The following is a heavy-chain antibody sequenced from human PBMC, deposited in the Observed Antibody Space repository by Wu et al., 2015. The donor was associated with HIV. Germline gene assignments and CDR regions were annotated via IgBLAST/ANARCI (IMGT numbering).Heavy chain of an antibody. J-gene: IGHJ1*01. Sequence: QVQFLQSGTEVKKPGASVKVSCKVSGYTLKKLSIQWVRQSRGKGLEWMGGFDPEDGKTIFAQRFQGRVIMTEDPSTDTAYMGLSSLTSEDTGVYYCASRPRDVWSIGLQHWGQGTLVIVSS. CDR1: GYTLKKLS. D-gene: IGHD2-8*02. CDR3: ASRPRDVWSIGLQH. CDR2: FDPEDGKT. V-gene: IGHV1-24*01.